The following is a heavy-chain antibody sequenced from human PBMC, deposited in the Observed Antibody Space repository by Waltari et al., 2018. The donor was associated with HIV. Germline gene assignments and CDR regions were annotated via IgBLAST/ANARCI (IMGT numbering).Heavy chain of an antibody. CDR2: ISSSNYI. J-gene: IGHJ4*02. V-gene: IGHV3-21*06. CDR3: ARTNKGLAAYSFDY. CDR1: GFTFSTYR. Sequence: EVQLVESGGGLVKRGGSLTLSCEPSGFTFSTYRMNWVRQAPGKGLEWVSSISSSNYIYYADSMKGRFTISRDNAKNSLHLQVNSLRAEDTAVYYCARTNKGLAAYSFDYWGQGTLVTVSS. D-gene: IGHD2-8*01.